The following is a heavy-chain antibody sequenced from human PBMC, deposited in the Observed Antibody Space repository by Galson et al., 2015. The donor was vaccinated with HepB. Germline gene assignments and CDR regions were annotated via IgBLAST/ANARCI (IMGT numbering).Heavy chain of an antibody. CDR1: GFTFSTYW. CDR2: ISGDGRSR. CDR3: ARDPAAHTFDS. Sequence: SLRLSCAASGFTFSTYWMHWVRQVPGKGLVWVSRISGDGRSRTYADSVKGRFTISRDNAKNTLYLQMKSLRADDTAVYYCARDPAAHTFDSWGQGILVTASS. D-gene: IGHD6-13*01. V-gene: IGHV3-74*01. J-gene: IGHJ4*02.